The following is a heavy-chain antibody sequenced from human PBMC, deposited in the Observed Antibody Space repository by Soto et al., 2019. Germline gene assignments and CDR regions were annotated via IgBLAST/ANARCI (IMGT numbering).Heavy chain of an antibody. D-gene: IGHD3-3*01. Sequence: SETLSLTCTVSGGSISSYYWSWIRQPPGKGLEWIGYIYYSGSTNYNPSLKSRVTISVDTSKNQFSLKLSSVTAADTAVYYCARDRGVEWLLGHYYYMDVWGKGTTVTVSS. CDR2: IYYSGST. J-gene: IGHJ6*03. V-gene: IGHV4-59*01. CDR1: GGSISSYY. CDR3: ARDRGVEWLLGHYYYMDV.